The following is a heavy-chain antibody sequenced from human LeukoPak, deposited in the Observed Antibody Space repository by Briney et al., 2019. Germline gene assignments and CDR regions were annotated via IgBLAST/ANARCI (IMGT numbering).Heavy chain of an antibody. Sequence: GGSLRLSCAASGFTVSSNYMSWVRQVPGEGLEWVSSISSSSTYIYYADSVKGRFTISRDNGKSVVYLQMNSLSVEDTAVYYCARDEYSASSDGFDSWGQGTLVTVSS. CDR3: ARDEYSASSDGFDS. V-gene: IGHV3-21*06. CDR1: GFTVSSNY. J-gene: IGHJ4*02. CDR2: ISSSSTYI. D-gene: IGHD5-12*01.